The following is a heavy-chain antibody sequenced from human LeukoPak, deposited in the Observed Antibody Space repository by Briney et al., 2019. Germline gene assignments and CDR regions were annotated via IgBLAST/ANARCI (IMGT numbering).Heavy chain of an antibody. V-gene: IGHV4-59*01. D-gene: IGHD4-11*01. Sequence: PSETLSLTCTVSGGSISGYYWTWVRQPPGKGLEWIGYVYYGGSTNYNPSLKSRVSMSVDTSKNHFSLRLTSVTAADTAVYYCASTSGTVGRDYWGQGILVTVSS. CDR3: ASTSGTVGRDY. CDR2: VYYGGST. CDR1: GGSISGYY. J-gene: IGHJ4*02.